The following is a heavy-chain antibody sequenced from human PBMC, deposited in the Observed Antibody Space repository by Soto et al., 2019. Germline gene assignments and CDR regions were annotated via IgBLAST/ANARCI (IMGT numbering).Heavy chain of an antibody. D-gene: IGHD7-27*01. CDR1: GFTFGHYD. CDR3: AKWGKSGSDY. CDR2: MRGRAGPI. Sequence: GGSLRLSCPASGFTFGHYDMSWVRQAHGEGLEWVSGMRGRAGPIYYTESLRDRLTTSRDNSENTLYLQMKSLRAEDTAIYYCAKWGKSGSDYWGQGTRVTVSS. V-gene: IGHV3-23*01. J-gene: IGHJ4*02.